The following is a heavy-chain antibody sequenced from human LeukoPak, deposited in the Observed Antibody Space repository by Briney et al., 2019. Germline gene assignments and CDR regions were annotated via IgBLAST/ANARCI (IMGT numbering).Heavy chain of an antibody. D-gene: IGHD6-19*01. Sequence: SETLSLTCTVSGGSMTPYYWSWLRQPPGKELEWIGYIYYSGSTNYNPSLKSRVTISVDTSKNQFSLKLSSVTAADTAVYYCAGGKIAVAGTPLHYYYYYMDVWGKGTTVTVSS. CDR2: IYYSGST. V-gene: IGHV4-59*01. J-gene: IGHJ6*03. CDR1: GGSMTPYY. CDR3: AGGKIAVAGTPLHYYYYYMDV.